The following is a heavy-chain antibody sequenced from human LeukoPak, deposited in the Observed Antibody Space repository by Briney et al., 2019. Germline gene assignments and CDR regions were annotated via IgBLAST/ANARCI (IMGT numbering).Heavy chain of an antibody. CDR1: GGSTSSYY. CDR3: ARDEYYYGSGSYLYYMDV. CDR2: IYTSGST. Sequence: SETLSLTCTVSGGSTSSYYWSWIRQPAGKGLEWIGRIYTSGSTNYNPSLKSRVTMSVDTSKNQFSLKLSSVTAADTAVYYCARDEYYYGSGSYLYYMDVWGKGTTVTISS. D-gene: IGHD3-10*01. V-gene: IGHV4-4*07. J-gene: IGHJ6*03.